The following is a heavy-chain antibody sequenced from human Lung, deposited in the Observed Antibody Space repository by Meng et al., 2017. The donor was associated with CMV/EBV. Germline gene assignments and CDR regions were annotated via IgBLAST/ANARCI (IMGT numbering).Heavy chain of an antibody. CDR3: ARGGRHARTQLFVRGCSYTMDV. D-gene: IGHD3-10*02. Sequence: SXTLSLTCAVYGGSLSGYYWSWIRQPPGKGPEWIGDINHSGGTNYNPSLKSRVTISVDTSKNQFSVRMTSVTAADTAVYYCARGGRHARTQLFVRGCSYTMDVWGQGXTVTVSS. CDR1: GGSLSGYY. CDR2: INHSGGT. V-gene: IGHV4-34*01. J-gene: IGHJ6*02.